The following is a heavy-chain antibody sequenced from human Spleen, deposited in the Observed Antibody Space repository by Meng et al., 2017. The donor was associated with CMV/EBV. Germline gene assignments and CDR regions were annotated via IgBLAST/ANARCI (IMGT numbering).Heavy chain of an antibody. J-gene: IGHJ4*02. Sequence: SETLSLTCIVSGGSISSYYRSWIRQPPGKGLEWIGYIYYSGSTNYNPSLKSRVTISVDTSKNQFSLKLSSVTAADTAVYYWARHGVYWDSSGYYFDYWGQGTLVTVSS. D-gene: IGHD3-22*01. CDR3: ARHGVYWDSSGYYFDY. CDR2: IYYSGST. V-gene: IGHV4-59*08. CDR1: GGSISSYY.